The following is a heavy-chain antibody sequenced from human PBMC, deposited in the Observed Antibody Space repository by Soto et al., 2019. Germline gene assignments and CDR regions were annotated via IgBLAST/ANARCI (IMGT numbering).Heavy chain of an antibody. CDR2: IKQDGSEK. V-gene: IGHV3-7*05. Sequence: PGGSLRLSCAASGFTFSSYWMSWVRQAPGKGLEWVANIKQDGSEKYYVDSVKGRFTISRDNAKNSLYLQMNSLRAEDTAVYYCAVDYYDSSGYLDGIPLYWGQGTRVTVSS. D-gene: IGHD3-22*01. CDR3: AVDYYDSSGYLDGIPLY. J-gene: IGHJ4*02. CDR1: GFTFSSYW.